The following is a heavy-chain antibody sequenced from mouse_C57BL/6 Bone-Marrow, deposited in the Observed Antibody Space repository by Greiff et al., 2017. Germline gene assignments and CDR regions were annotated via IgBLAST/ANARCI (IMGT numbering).Heavy chain of an antibody. Sequence: VQLKESGPGLAKPSQTLSLTCSVTGYSITSDYWNWIRTFPGNKLEYMGYISYSGSTYYNPSLKSRISITRDTSKNQYYLQLNSVTTEDTATYYCARESPFYCSSPYWYFDVWGTGTTVTVSS. CDR2: ISYSGST. D-gene: IGHD1-1*01. V-gene: IGHV3-8*01. CDR1: GYSITSDY. J-gene: IGHJ1*03. CDR3: ARESPFYCSSPYWYFDV.